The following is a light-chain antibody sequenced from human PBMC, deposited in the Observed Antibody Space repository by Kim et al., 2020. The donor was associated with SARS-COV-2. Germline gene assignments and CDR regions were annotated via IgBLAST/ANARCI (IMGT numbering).Light chain of an antibody. V-gene: IGKV1-27*01. J-gene: IGKJ1*01. CDR1: QDIANS. Sequence: ASVGDRVTIPCRASQDIANSLAWYQQKPGKVPQVLIYAASTLQSGVPSRFSGSGSGTEFTLTIGSLQTEDVATYYCQKYNSAPCTFGPGTKVDIK. CDR3: QKYNSAPCT. CDR2: AAS.